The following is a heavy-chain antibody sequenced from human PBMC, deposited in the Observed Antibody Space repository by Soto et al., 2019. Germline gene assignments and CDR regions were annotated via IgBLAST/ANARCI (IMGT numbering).Heavy chain of an antibody. V-gene: IGHV4-59*01. CDR3: ARDPGIAAAGPGGFDP. CDR1: GGSISSYY. CDR2: IYYSGST. Sequence: SETLSLTYTVSGGSISSYYWSWIRQPPGKGLEWIGYIYYSGSTNYNPSLKSRVTISVDTSKNQLSLKLSSVTAADAAVYYCARDPGIAAAGPGGFDPWGQGTLVTV. J-gene: IGHJ5*02. D-gene: IGHD6-13*01.